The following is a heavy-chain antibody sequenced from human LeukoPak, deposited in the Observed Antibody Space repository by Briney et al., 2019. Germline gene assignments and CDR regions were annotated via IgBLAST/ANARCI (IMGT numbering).Heavy chain of an antibody. J-gene: IGHJ3*02. Sequence: GGSLRLSCEGSGFTFSSYWMTWVRQAPGKGLEWVANIRKDGSLKYYEDSVKGRFTISRDNARNSLYLQMISVKAEDMAVYYCARDEGPDDSRGSFDAFDIWGQGTMVTASS. CDR3: ARDEGPDDSRGSFDAFDI. D-gene: IGHD3-22*01. CDR1: GFTFSSYW. CDR2: IRKDGSLK. V-gene: IGHV3-7*01.